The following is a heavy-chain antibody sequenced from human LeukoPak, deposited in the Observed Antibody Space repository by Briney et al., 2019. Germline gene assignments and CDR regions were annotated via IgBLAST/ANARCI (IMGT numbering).Heavy chain of an antibody. CDR3: ARDRPGYSSYFDP. D-gene: IGHD6-19*01. CDR1: GYSFTDYH. CDR2: INTKTGGT. Sequence: ASVTVSCKASGYSFTDYHMHWVRQAPGQGLEWMGWINTKTGGTNYAQTFQGRVTLTRDTSISTVYMEMSSLRSDDTAVYYCARDRPGYSSYFDPWGQGTLVTVSS. V-gene: IGHV1-2*02. J-gene: IGHJ5*02.